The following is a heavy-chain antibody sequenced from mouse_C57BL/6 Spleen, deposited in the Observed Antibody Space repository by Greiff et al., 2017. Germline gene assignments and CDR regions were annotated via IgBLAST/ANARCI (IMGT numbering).Heavy chain of an antibody. D-gene: IGHD1-1*01. CDR1: GFTFSDYY. J-gene: IGHJ4*01. Sequence: EVKVVESEGGLVQPGSSMKLSCTASGFTFSDYYMAWVRQVPEKGLEWVANINYDGSSTYYLDSLKSRFIISRDNAKNILYLQMSSLKSEDTATYYCARDRGYGSSSGAMDYWGQGTSVTVSS. CDR2: INYDGSST. CDR3: ARDRGYGSSSGAMDY. V-gene: IGHV5-16*01.